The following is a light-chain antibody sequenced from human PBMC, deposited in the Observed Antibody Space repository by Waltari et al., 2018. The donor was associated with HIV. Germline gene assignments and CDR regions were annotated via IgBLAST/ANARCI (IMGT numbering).Light chain of an antibody. Sequence: LQMTQSPSTLPASVGAPVTLTCRASQNIRTSLAWYQQKHGRSPTLLIYKASALESEVPPRFSGTGSGTEFNLTISGLTSGDFATYYCQQYEGDTRTFGQGTAVE. CDR1: QNIRTS. CDR2: KAS. CDR3: QQYEGDTRT. V-gene: IGKV1-5*03. J-gene: IGKJ1*01.